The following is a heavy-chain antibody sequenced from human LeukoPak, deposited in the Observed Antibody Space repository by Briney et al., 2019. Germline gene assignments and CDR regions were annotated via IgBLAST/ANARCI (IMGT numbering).Heavy chain of an antibody. D-gene: IGHD4-17*01. CDR1: GFTFSGYS. CDR2: ISSSSSYI. V-gene: IGHV3-21*01. J-gene: IGHJ3*02. CDR3: AGVEGGTVTGEGCIDI. Sequence: PGGSLRLSCAASGFTFSGYSMNWVRQAPGKGLEWVSSISSSSSYIYYADSVKGRFTISRDSAKNSLYLQMNSLRAEDTAVYYCAGVEGGTVTGEGCIDIWGQGTMVTVSS.